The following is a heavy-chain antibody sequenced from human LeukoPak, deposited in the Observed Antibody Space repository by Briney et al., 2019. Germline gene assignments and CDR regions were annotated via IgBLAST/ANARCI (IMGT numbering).Heavy chain of an antibody. D-gene: IGHD3-3*02. V-gene: IGHV3-23*01. CDR3: ATGSHFF. Sequence: HPGGCLRLSCAASAFTFSSYAISWVRQAPGKGLEWVSAISGSGGSTYYADTVKGRFTISRDNSKNTLYLQMNSLRAEDTDVYYCATGSHFFWGQGPLVTVSS. CDR1: AFTFSSYA. CDR2: ISGSGGST. J-gene: IGHJ4*02.